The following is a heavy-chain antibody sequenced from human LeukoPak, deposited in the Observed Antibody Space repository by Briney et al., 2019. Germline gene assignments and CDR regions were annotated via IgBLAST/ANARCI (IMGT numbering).Heavy chain of an antibody. CDR2: INPNTGGT. V-gene: IGHV1-2*02. Sequence: ASVKVSCKASGYTFTGYYIHWVRQAPGQGLEWMGWINPNTGGTHYALKFQGRVTMTRDTSISTAYMELRRLRSDDTAVYYCARVTLTTVTASDYWGQGTLVTVSS. CDR3: ARVTLTTVTASDY. D-gene: IGHD4-17*01. J-gene: IGHJ4*02. CDR1: GYTFTGYY.